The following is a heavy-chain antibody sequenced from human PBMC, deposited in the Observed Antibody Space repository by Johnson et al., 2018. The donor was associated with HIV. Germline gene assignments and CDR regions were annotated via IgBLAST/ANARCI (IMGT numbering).Heavy chain of an antibody. J-gene: IGHJ3*02. CDR2: IDKEGREK. Sequence: VRLVESGGGLVQPGGSVRVSCVASGFIFSRFWMSWVRQAPGKGLEWVANIDKEGREKQYADSVKGRFTISRDNSKNTLYLQMNSLPFVDTAVYDCATEGAAAAAGPSDAFEIWGQGTMVTVSS. V-gene: IGHV3-7*01. D-gene: IGHD6-13*01. CDR3: ATEGAAAAAGPSDAFEI. CDR1: GFIFSRFW.